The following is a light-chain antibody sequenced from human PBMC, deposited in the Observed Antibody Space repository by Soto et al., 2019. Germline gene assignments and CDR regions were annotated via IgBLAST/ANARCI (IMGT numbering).Light chain of an antibody. CDR3: QQYSYWPRA. CDR2: GAS. Sequence: EIVMTQSPPTLSVSPGERATLSCRASQSISSHLAWFQQKPGQAPRLLVYGASTRATGVPARFSGSGSGTEFTLTISSLQSEDLAVYYCQQYSYWPRAFGGGTKVEIK. V-gene: IGKV3-15*01. CDR1: QSISSH. J-gene: IGKJ4*01.